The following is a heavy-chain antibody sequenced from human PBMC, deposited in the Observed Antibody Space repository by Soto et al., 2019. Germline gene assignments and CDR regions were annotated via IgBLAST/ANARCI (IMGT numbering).Heavy chain of an antibody. Sequence: SETLSLTCAVSGGSISSSNWWSWVRQPPGKGLEWIGEIYHSGSTNYNPSLKSRVTISVDTSKNQFSLKLSSVTAADTAVYYCARLRYYDILTGYFYYYYMDVWGKGIMVTVAS. D-gene: IGHD3-9*01. CDR3: ARLRYYDILTGYFYYYYMDV. CDR1: GGSISSSNW. V-gene: IGHV4-4*02. J-gene: IGHJ6*03. CDR2: IYHSGST.